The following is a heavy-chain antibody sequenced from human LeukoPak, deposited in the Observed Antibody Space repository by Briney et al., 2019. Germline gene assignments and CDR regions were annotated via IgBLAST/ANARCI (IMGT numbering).Heavy chain of an antibody. CDR3: ASPRGRDGYNYGFFDY. J-gene: IGHJ4*02. V-gene: IGHV1-2*06. D-gene: IGHD5-24*01. Sequence: SVTVSCKASGYTFTGYYMNWVQQAPGRGREWMGRINPNSGGTNYAQKFQGRVTMTRDTSISTYYMELSRLRSDDTAVYYCASPRGRDGYNYGFFDYWGQGTLVTVSS. CDR1: GYTFTGYY. CDR2: INPNSGGT.